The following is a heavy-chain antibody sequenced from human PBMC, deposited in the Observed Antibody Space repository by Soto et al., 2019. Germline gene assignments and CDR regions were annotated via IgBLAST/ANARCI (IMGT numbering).Heavy chain of an antibody. V-gene: IGHV3-49*03. D-gene: IGHD2-15*01. J-gene: IGHJ3*02. CDR2: IRSKAYGGTT. CDR1: GFTFGDYA. CDR3: TRVDIVVVVASSVDAFDI. Sequence: GGSVRLSCTASGFTFGDYAMSCFRQAPGKGLEWVGFIRSKAYGGTTEYAASVKGRFTISRDDSKSIAYLQMNSLKTEDTAVYYCTRVDIVVVVASSVDAFDIWGQGTMVTVSS.